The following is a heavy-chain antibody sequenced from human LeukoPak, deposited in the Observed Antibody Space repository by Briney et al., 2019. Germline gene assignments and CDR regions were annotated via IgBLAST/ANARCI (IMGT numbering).Heavy chain of an antibody. CDR1: GYSITSGYY. CDR2: ISYNGRT. D-gene: IGHD1-26*01. Sequence: PSETLSLTCTVSGYSITSGYYWVWIRQPPGKGLEWIGRISYNGRTHYNPSLKSRVTISLDTSKNYFSLRLSSVTAADTAVYYCARGDSGNFDFYFDYWGQGTLVTVSS. J-gene: IGHJ4*02. V-gene: IGHV4-38-2*02. CDR3: ARGDSGNFDFYFDY.